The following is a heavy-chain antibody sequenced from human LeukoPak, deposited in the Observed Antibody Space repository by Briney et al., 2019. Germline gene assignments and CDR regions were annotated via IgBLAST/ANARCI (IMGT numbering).Heavy chain of an antibody. J-gene: IGHJ4*02. Sequence: GGSLRLSCAASGFTFSSYWMHWVRQAPGKGLVWVSRINSDGRSASYAEPVTGRFTMSRDNAKNTLYLQMNSLRADDTAVYYCVRDVWGDRDGFFGRWGQGTLVTVSS. D-gene: IGHD5-24*01. CDR1: GFTFSSYW. CDR3: VRDVWGDRDGFFGR. V-gene: IGHV3-74*01. CDR2: INSDGRSA.